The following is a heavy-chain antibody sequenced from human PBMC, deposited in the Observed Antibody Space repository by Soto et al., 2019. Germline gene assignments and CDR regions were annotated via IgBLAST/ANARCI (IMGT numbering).Heavy chain of an antibody. V-gene: IGHV3-30*18. CDR1: GFTFSDYG. J-gene: IGHJ6*02. CDR3: AKDIPPEIDDFWHGMDV. D-gene: IGHD3-3*01. Sequence: QVQLVESGGGVVQPGRSLRLSCGASGFTFSDYGMYWVRQAPGKGLEWVAVISYGGTRKYYADSVKGRFTISRDNSENTLYLQMNSLRAEDTAVYYCAKDIPPEIDDFWHGMDVWGQGTTVTVSS. CDR2: ISYGGTRK.